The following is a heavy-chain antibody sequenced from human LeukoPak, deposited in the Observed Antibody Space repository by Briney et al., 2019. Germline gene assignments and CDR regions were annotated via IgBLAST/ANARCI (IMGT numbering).Heavy chain of an antibody. D-gene: IGHD3-22*01. CDR1: GYRFATTW. V-gene: IGHV5-51*01. CDR3: ATLSGLHYDRSGNALPNYFDS. J-gene: IGHJ4*02. CDR2: VYAGVLVT. Sequence: GESLKISCKASGYRFATTWIGWVRQRPGKGLGWLGFVYAGVLVTTVIPSLHGHVTQSADKSTDTAYVQWSSLNASDTAMYFCATLSGLHYDRSGNALPNYFDSWGQGTRVAVSS.